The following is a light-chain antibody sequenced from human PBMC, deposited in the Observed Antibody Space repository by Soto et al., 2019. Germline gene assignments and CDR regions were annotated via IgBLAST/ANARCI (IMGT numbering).Light chain of an antibody. Sequence: EIVLTQSPGTLSLSPWEIATLSCRASQSVSSSYLAWYQQKPGQAPRLLIYGASSRATGIPDRFSGSGSGTDFTLTISSLEPEDFAVYYCQQRSNWITFGQGTRLEIK. J-gene: IGKJ5*01. CDR2: GAS. CDR1: QSVSSSY. CDR3: QQRSNWIT. V-gene: IGKV3D-20*02.